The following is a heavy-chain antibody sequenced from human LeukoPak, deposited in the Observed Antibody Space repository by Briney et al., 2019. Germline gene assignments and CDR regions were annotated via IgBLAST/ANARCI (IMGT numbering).Heavy chain of an antibody. V-gene: IGHV4-39*01. J-gene: IGHJ6*03. CDR2: IYYCGST. Sequence: SETLSLTCTVSGGSISSSSYYWGWIRQPPGTELEWIGSIYYCGSTYYNPSLTSRAAISVDTSKSQFSLRLSSVTAADTAVYYCARGGYCSSTSCYYYYYMDVWGKGTTVTVS. D-gene: IGHD2-2*01. CDR1: GGSISSSSYY. CDR3: ARGGYCSSTSCYYYYYMDV.